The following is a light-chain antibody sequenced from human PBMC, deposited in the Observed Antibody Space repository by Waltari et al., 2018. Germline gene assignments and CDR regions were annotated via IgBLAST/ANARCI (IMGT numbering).Light chain of an antibody. CDR3: MQGIEYPFT. Sequence: DIVMTQTPLSLPVTLGEPASISCRSSQSLLDSEDGNTYLDWYLQKPGHSPQLLIYEVSNRASRVPDRFSGSGSDTDFTLKISRVEAEDVGVYYCMQGIEYPFTFGPGTKLDIK. V-gene: IGKV2-40*01. CDR1: QSLLDSEDGNTY. J-gene: IGKJ3*01. CDR2: EVS.